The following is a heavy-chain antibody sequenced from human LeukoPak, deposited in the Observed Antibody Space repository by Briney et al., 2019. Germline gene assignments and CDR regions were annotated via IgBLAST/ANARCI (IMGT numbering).Heavy chain of an antibody. CDR3: ARGYYDILTGYYKAHYFDY. V-gene: IGHV3-30*03. J-gene: IGHJ4*02. CDR1: GFTFSSYG. CDR2: ISYDGSNK. D-gene: IGHD3-9*01. Sequence: GGSLRLSCAASGFTFSSYGMHWVRQAPGKGLEWVAVISYDGSNKYYADSVKGRFTISRDNSKNTLYLQMNSLRAEDTAVYYCARGYYDILTGYYKAHYFDYWGQGTLVTVSS.